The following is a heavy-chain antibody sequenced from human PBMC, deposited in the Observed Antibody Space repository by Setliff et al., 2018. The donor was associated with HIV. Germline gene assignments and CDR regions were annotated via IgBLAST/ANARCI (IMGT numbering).Heavy chain of an antibody. D-gene: IGHD2-2*01. CDR1: GGSFSNYY. V-gene: IGHV4-34*01. J-gene: IGHJ5*02. CDR2: LSPSGTT. CDR3: ARGGTSSNWFDP. Sequence: PSETLSLTCTVYGGSFSNYYTNWIRQPPGKGLEWIGELSPSGTTRPNPSLQSRVTMSLDTSKNQFSLKLTSLTAADTAVYYCARGGTSSNWFDPWGQGTLVTVSS.